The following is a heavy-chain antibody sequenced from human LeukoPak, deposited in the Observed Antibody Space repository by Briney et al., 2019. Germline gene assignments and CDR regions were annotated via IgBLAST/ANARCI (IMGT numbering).Heavy chain of an antibody. V-gene: IGHV3-23*01. CDR3: AKDFSVWGSYPALGI. J-gene: IGHJ3*02. Sequence: GASLRLSCAASGFTFSSYAMSCVRQAPGKGREWVTSISGSGRTTYYADSVKGRFTISRDNSKSALYLQTNSLRAEDTGVYYCAKDFSVWGSYPALGIGGRGTSDTVSS. CDR1: GFTFSSYA. D-gene: IGHD1-26*01. CDR2: ISGSGRTT.